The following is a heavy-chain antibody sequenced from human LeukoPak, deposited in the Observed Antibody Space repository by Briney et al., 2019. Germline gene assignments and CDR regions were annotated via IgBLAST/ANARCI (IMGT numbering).Heavy chain of an antibody. J-gene: IGHJ4*02. V-gene: IGHV4-38-2*02. CDR2: IYHSGST. D-gene: IGHD2-8*01. CDR1: GYSISSGYY. Sequence: SSETLSLTCTVSGYSISSGYYWGWIRPPPGKGLEWIGSIYHSGSTYHNPSLKSRVTISVDTSKNQFSLKLSSVTAADTAVYYCARDAPNDAEAFLDYWGQGTLVSVSS. CDR3: ARDAPNDAEAFLDY.